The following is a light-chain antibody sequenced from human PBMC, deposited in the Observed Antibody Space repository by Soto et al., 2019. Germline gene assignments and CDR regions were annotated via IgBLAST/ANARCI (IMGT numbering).Light chain of an antibody. V-gene: IGLV2-14*01. CDR1: SSDVGGYDY. CDR3: SSYTSISSWV. CDR2: EVN. J-gene: IGLJ3*02. Sequence: QSALTQPASVSGSPGQSITISCTGSSSDVGGYDYVSWYQQHPGKAPKLMIYEVNNRPSGVSNRFSGSKSGNTASLTISGLQAEDDADYYCSSYTSISSWVLGGGTKLTVL.